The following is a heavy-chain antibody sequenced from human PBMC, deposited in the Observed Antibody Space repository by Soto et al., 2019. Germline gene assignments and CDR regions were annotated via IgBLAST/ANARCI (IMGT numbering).Heavy chain of an antibody. J-gene: IGHJ4*02. CDR3: AKGYSSGWYYFDY. D-gene: IGHD6-19*01. CDR2: ISYDGSNK. CDR1: GFTFSSYG. Sequence: GGSLRLSCAASGFTFSSYGMHWVRQAPGKGLEWVAVISYDGSNKYYADSVKGRFTISRDNSKNTLYLQMNSLRAEDTAVYYCAKGYSSGWYYFDYWGQGTLVTVSS. V-gene: IGHV3-30*18.